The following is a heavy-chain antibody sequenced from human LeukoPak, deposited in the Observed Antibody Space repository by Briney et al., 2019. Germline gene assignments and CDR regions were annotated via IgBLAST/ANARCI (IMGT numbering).Heavy chain of an antibody. Sequence: SVKVSCKASGYTFTSYYMNWVRQAPGQGLEWMGGIIPIFGTANYAQKFHGRVTITADNSTSTAYMELSSLRSEDTAVYYCPREKDGPRSLGAFDIWGQGTMVTVSS. V-gene: IGHV1-69*06. J-gene: IGHJ3*02. D-gene: IGHD5-24*01. CDR3: PREKDGPRSLGAFDI. CDR1: GYTFTSYY. CDR2: IIPIFGTA.